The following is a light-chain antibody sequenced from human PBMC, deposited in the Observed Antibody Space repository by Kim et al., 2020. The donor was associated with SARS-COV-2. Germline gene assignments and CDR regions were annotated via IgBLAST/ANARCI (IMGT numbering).Light chain of an antibody. Sequence: SVAPGQTARITWGGNNMGSKNVRWYQQKPGQAPVLVIYRDGKRPSGIPERFSGSNSGNTATLTISGTQAVDEADYYCQVWDSSPVVFGGGTQLTVL. CDR3: QVWDSSPVV. V-gene: IGLV3-9*01. CDR1: NMGSKN. J-gene: IGLJ2*01. CDR2: RDG.